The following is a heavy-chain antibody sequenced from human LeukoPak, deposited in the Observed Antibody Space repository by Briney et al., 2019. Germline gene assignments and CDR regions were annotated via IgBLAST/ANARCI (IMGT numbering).Heavy chain of an antibody. V-gene: IGHV3-20*04. J-gene: IGHJ6*03. CDR2: INWNGGST. CDR3: ARETVDCSSSSCYFFGSYYMDV. CDR1: GFTFDDYG. Sequence: GTGGSLRLSCAASGFTFDDYGMSWVRQAPGKGLEWVSGINWNGGSTGYADSVKGRFTISRDNAKNSLYLQMHSLRAEDTALYYCARETVDCSSSSCYFFGSYYMDVWGKGTTVTVSS. D-gene: IGHD2-2*01.